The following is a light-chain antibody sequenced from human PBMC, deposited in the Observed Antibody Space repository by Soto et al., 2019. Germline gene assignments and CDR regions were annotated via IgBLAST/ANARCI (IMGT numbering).Light chain of an antibody. CDR2: GAS. V-gene: IGKV3-20*01. Sequence: ESVMTQSTGTLSLSPGERATLSCRASQSVSTNYVACYQQKPGQAPRLLIYGASSRASGIPDRFRGSGSGTDFTLTISRLEPEDFAVYYCQQYANSHGTFGQGTKVDI. J-gene: IGKJ1*01. CDR3: QQYANSHGT. CDR1: QSVSTNY.